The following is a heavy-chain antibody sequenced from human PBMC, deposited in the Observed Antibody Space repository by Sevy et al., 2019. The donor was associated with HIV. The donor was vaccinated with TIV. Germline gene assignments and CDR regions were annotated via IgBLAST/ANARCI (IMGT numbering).Heavy chain of an antibody. CDR3: AKDSYFDNTLFDY. CDR1: GFTLNNYA. Sequence: GGSLRLSCAASGFTLNNYAMNWVRQAPGKGLEWVSGISGSGVSTYYADSVKGRFTISRDNSKNKLYLQMNSLGAEDTAVYYCAKDSYFDNTLFDYWGQGTLVTVSS. D-gene: IGHD3-22*01. J-gene: IGHJ4*02. V-gene: IGHV3-23*01. CDR2: ISGSGVST.